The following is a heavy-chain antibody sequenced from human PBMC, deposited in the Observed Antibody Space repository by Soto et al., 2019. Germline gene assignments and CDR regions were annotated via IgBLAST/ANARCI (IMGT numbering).Heavy chain of an antibody. CDR1: GYHFTAYS. CDR2: ISAYNGNS. J-gene: IGHJ4*02. Sequence: QVQLVQSGAEVKKPGASVKVSCKSSGYHFTAYSISWVRQAPGQGLEWMGWISAYNGNSNYAQKLQGRVTMTTDTSTNTAYMELRSLRSDDTAVYYCATPSYFDLSHFDYWGQGTLVTVSS. D-gene: IGHD3-9*01. V-gene: IGHV1-18*01. CDR3: ATPSYFDLSHFDY.